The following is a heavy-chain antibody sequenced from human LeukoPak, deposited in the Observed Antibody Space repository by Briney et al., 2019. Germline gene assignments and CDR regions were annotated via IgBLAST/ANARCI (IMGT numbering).Heavy chain of an antibody. Sequence: SETLSLTCAVYGGSFSGYYWSWIRQPPGKGLEWIGEINHSGSTNYNPSLKSRVTISVDTSKNQFSLKLSSVTAADTAVYYCARRPPAPLLYRRGFDPWGQGTLVTVSS. J-gene: IGHJ5*02. D-gene: IGHD2-2*02. V-gene: IGHV4-34*01. CDR1: GGSFSGYY. CDR3: ARRPPAPLLYRRGFDP. CDR2: INHSGST.